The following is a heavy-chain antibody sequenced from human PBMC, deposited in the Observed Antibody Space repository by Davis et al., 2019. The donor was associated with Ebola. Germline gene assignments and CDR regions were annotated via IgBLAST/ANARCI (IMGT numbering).Heavy chain of an antibody. Sequence: SGPTLVKPTQTLTLTCTFSGFSLSTSGMCVSWIRQPPGKALEWLALIYWDDDKRYSPSLKSRLTITKDTSKNQVVLTMTNMDPVDTATYYCAHSGGYDFWSGLGYFDLWGRGTLVTVSS. V-gene: IGHV2-5*08. CDR2: IYWDDDK. CDR1: GFSLSTSGMC. J-gene: IGHJ2*01. CDR3: AHSGGYDFWSGLGYFDL. D-gene: IGHD3-3*01.